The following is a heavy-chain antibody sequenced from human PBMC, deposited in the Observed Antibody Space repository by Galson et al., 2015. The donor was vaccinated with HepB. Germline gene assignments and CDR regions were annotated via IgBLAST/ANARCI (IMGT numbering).Heavy chain of an antibody. V-gene: IGHV7-4-1*02. CDR2: INTNTGNP. CDR3: ARDGFDSTSDY. J-gene: IGHJ4*02. Sequence: VKVSCKASGYRFIRYGLNWVRQAPGQGLEWMGWINTNTGNPTYAQGFTGRFVFSLDTSVSTAYMQINNLKAEDSAVYYCARDGFDSTSDYWGQGTLVTVSS. D-gene: IGHD2/OR15-2a*01. CDR1: GYRFIRYG.